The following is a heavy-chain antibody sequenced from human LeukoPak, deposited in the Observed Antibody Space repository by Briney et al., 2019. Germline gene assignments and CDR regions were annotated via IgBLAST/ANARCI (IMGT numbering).Heavy chain of an antibody. J-gene: IGHJ4*02. D-gene: IGHD1-26*01. Sequence: PGGSLRLSCAASGFTFSSYSMNWVRQAPGKGLEWVSSISSSSSYIYYADSVKGRFTISRDNAKNSLYLQMNSLRAEDTAVYYCARGPLGAPGVDFDYWGQGTLVTVSS. CDR2: ISSSSSYI. V-gene: IGHV3-21*01. CDR1: GFTFSSYS. CDR3: ARGPLGAPGVDFDY.